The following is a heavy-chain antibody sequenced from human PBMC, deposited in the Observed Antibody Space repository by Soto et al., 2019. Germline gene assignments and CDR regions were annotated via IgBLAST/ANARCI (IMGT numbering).Heavy chain of an antibody. J-gene: IGHJ6*02. D-gene: IGHD3-9*01. CDR1: GASISSGSSY. CDR3: ARHVMTGPYNYYCSALDV. V-gene: IGHV4-39*01. CDR2: INYSGST. Sequence: QLQLQESGPGLVKPSETLSLTCAVSGASISSGSSYWGWLRQPPGKGLEWIGKINYSGSTYYNPSLKSRVTLSVDTSQKHFSLKLSSVTAADTAVYYCARHVMTGPYNYYCSALDVWGQGTAVTISS.